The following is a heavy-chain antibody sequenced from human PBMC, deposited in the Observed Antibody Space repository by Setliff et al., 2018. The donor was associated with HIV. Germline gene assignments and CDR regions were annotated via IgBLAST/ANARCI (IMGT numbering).Heavy chain of an antibody. CDR2: IYHSGST. V-gene: IGHV4-38-2*02. CDR1: GDSISSVSYS. CDR3: ARTYSSNWYIDY. Sequence: SETLSLTCTVSGDSISSVSYSWGWIRQPPGKGLEWIGSIYHSGSTYDSPSLKSRVTISVDTSKNQFSLKLSSVTAADTAIYSCARTYSSNWYIDYWGQGTLVTVSS. J-gene: IGHJ4*02. D-gene: IGHD6-13*01.